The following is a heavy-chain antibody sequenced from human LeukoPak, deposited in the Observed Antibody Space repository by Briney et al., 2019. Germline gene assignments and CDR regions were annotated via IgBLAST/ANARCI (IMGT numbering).Heavy chain of an antibody. CDR1: GFTFSSYS. Sequence: GGSLRLSSAASGFTFSSYSMNWVRQAPGKGLEWVSSISSSSSYMYYADSVKGRFTISRDNAKNSLYLQMNSLRAEDTAVYYCAKMVTATMRNWFDPWGHGTQVTVSS. CDR2: ISSSSSYM. J-gene: IGHJ5*02. D-gene: IGHD2-21*02. V-gene: IGHV3-21*01. CDR3: AKMVTATMRNWFDP.